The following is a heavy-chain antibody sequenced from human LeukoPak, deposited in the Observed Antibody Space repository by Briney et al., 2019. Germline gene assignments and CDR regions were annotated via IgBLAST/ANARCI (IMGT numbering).Heavy chain of an antibody. CDR1: GFTFSSYS. D-gene: IGHD3-10*01. CDR3: ATDDLRVRNYFDY. J-gene: IGHJ4*02. V-gene: IGHV3-48*02. CDR2: IRNSSDTI. Sequence: GGSLRLSCAASGFTFSSYSMHWVRQAPGKGLEWVSHIRNSSDTIYYADSVKGRFTISRDNAKNPLYLQMNSRRDEDTAVYYCATDDLRVRNYFDYWGEGTLVTVSS.